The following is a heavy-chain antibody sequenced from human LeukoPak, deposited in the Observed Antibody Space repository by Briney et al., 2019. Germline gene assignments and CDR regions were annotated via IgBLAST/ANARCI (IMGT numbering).Heavy chain of an antibody. V-gene: IGHV3-64*02. CDR2: ISSDGGNT. J-gene: IGHJ4*02. Sequence: GSLRLSCAASAFTFSSYAMHWVRQAPGKGLEYVSAISSDGGNTYYADSVKGRFTISRDNSKNTLYLQMGSLRAEDMAVYYCARARSGSYHFDYWGQGTLVTVSS. D-gene: IGHD1-26*01. CDR1: AFTFSSYA. CDR3: ARARSGSYHFDY.